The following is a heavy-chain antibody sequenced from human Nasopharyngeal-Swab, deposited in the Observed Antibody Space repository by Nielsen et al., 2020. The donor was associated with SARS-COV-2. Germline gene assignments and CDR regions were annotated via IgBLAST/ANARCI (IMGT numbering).Heavy chain of an antibody. V-gene: IGHV3-9*01. CDR2: ISWKSESI. Sequence: SLKISCAASGFTFEHFGMHWVRQPPGKGLEWVAGISWKSESIGYVDSVRDRFSVSRDNAKKSLYLEMNSLRPDDTALYYCAKDGGSGSYGYDAFDIWGLGTMVTVSS. CDR1: GFTFEHFG. CDR3: AKDGGSGSYGYDAFDI. J-gene: IGHJ3*02. D-gene: IGHD1-26*01.